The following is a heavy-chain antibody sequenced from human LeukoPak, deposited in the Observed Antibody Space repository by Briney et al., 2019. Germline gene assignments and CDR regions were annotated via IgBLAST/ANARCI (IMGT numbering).Heavy chain of an antibody. D-gene: IGHD3-16*01. CDR1: GGSISSSSYY. Sequence: SETLSLTCTVSGGSISSSSYYWSWIRQPPGKGLEWIGYIYYSGSTNYNPSLKSRVTISVDTSKNQFSLKLSSVTAADTAVYYCARGELWYNWFDPWGQGTLVTVSS. CDR3: ARGELWYNWFDP. CDR2: IYYSGST. V-gene: IGHV4-61*01. J-gene: IGHJ5*02.